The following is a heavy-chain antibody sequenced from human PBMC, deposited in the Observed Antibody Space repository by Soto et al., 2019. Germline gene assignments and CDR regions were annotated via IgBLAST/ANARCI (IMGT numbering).Heavy chain of an antibody. Sequence: QVQLVQSGAVVKKPWSSVTVSCKASGGMFSDYTISWVRQAPGHGLEWMGGIISLFGGPHYAQKFQGRVTITADKPTRAVYLELADLTCEDTAVYYCANKGGGASIDFWRATWLDPWGQGTQVIVSS. CDR1: GGMFSDYT. V-gene: IGHV1-69*06. CDR3: ANKGGGASIDFWRATWLDP. J-gene: IGHJ5*02. D-gene: IGHD3-3*01. CDR2: IISLFGGP.